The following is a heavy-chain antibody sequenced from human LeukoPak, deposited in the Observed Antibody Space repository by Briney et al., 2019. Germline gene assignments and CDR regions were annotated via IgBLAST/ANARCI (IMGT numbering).Heavy chain of an antibody. V-gene: IGHV1-24*01. D-gene: IGHD3-10*01. Sequence: ASVEVSCKVSGYTLTELSMHWVRQAPGKGLEWMGGFDPEDGETIYAQEFQGRVTMTEDTSTDTPYMELSSLRSQDTAVYYCATANYYGSGSYHLDYWGQGTLVTVSS. CDR2: FDPEDGET. CDR1: GYTLTELS. CDR3: ATANYYGSGSYHLDY. J-gene: IGHJ4*02.